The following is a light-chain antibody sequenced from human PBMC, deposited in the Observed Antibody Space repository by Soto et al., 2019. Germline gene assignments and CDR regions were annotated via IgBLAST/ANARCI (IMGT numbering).Light chain of an antibody. CDR3: QQYDNLPYT. J-gene: IGKJ2*01. V-gene: IGKV1-33*01. CDR2: DAS. Sequence: DIQMTQSPSSLSASMGDRVTITCQASHHISNYLSWYQQKPGKAPKLLIYDASILETGVPSRFSGSGSETSFSFTISSLQPEDIGTYYCQQYDNLPYTFGQGTTLEIK. CDR1: HHISNY.